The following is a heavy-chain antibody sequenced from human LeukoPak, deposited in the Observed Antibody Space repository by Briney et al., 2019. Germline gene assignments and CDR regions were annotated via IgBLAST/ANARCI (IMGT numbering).Heavy chain of an antibody. J-gene: IGHJ4*02. CDR3: ARIGYSSSSFDY. CDR1: GFTFSSYS. V-gene: IGHV3-48*02. CDR2: ISSSSSHT. Sequence: GSLRLSCAASGFTFSSYSMNWVRQAPGKGLEWLAYISSSSSHTYHANSVKGRFTISRDNAKNSLYLQMNSLRDEDTAVYFCARIGYSSSSFDYWGRGTLVTVSS. D-gene: IGHD6-6*01.